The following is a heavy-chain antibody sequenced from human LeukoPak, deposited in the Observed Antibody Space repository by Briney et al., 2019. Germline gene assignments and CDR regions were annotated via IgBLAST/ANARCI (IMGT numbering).Heavy chain of an antibody. CDR3: ARDGAMKRSNNNWFDP. D-gene: IGHD2-2*01. V-gene: IGHV3-21*01. CDR1: GFTFSSYS. J-gene: IGHJ5*02. Sequence: GGSLRLSCAASGFTFSSYSMNWVRQAPGKGVEWGSSISSSIIYIYYADSVKRLFTISRDNAKTSLYLKMNSLRAEGTAVYYCARDGAMKRSNNNWFDPWGQGTLVTVSS. CDR2: ISSSIIYI.